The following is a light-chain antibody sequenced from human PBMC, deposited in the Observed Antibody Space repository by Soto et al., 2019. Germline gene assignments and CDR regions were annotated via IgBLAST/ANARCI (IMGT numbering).Light chain of an antibody. V-gene: IGKV1-9*01. J-gene: IGKJ1*01. Sequence: DIQLTQSPSFLSASVGDRVTITCRASQGIRNYLAWYQQRPGKAPKLLIYDASTLQSGVPSRFSGSGSGTEFTLTISSLQPEDFATYYCQQYNSYSRTFGQGTKVEIK. CDR2: DAS. CDR3: QQYNSYSRT. CDR1: QGIRNY.